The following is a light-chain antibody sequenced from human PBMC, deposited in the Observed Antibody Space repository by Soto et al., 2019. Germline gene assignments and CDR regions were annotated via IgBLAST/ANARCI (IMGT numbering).Light chain of an antibody. CDR1: QSVTSSY. CDR2: GAS. V-gene: IGKV3-20*01. J-gene: IGKJ4*01. Sequence: EIVLTQSPGTLSLSPGERVTLSCRASQSVTSSYLAWYQQKPGQAPRLLIYGASTRATGIPDRFSGSGSGTDFTLTISILEPEDFAVYYCQQYGSSRLTFGGGTKVEIK. CDR3: QQYGSSRLT.